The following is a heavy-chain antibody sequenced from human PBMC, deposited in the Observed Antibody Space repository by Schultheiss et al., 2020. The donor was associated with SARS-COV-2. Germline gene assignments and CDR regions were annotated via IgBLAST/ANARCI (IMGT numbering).Heavy chain of an antibody. CDR1: GGSISSYY. J-gene: IGHJ6*02. D-gene: IGHD2-2*01. Sequence: SETLSLTCSVSGGSISSYYWSWIRQPPGKGLEWIGYVYYSGSTTYNPSLKSRVTISVDMSKNQFSLKLSSVTAADTAVYYCARGYCSSTSCYHGMDVWGQGTTVTVSS. CDR2: VYYSGST. V-gene: IGHV4-59*01. CDR3: ARGYCSSTSCYHGMDV.